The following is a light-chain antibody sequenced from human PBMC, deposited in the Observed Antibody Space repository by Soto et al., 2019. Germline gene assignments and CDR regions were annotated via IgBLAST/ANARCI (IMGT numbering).Light chain of an antibody. CDR3: QQYNNWPRT. CDR2: GVS. V-gene: IGKV3-20*01. J-gene: IGKJ1*01. Sequence: EIVLTQSPGTLSLSPGERATLSCRASQSLTSSYLAWYQQRPGQAPSLLIYGVSSRATGIPDRFSGSGSGTDFTLTITRLEPEDFAVYYCQQYNNWPRTFGQGTKVDI. CDR1: QSLTSSY.